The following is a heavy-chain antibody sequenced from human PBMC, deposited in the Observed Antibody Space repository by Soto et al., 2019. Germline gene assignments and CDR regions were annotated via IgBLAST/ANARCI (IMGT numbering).Heavy chain of an antibody. CDR1: GYTFTGYY. V-gene: IGHV1-2*02. D-gene: IGHD2-2*01. J-gene: IGHJ6*02. CDR3: ARERYQVISDGMDV. Sequence: GASVKVPCKASGYTFTGYYVHWVREAPGQGLEWMGWINPETGGTSYAQKFQGRVTLSRDTSINTAYLELSRLRLDDAAVYFCARERYQVISDGMDVWGQGTTVTVSS. CDR2: INPETGGT.